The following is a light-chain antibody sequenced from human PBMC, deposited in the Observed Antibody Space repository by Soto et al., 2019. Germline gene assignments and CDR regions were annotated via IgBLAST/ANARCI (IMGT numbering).Light chain of an antibody. CDR3: TSYARRNSVI. CDR1: SSDPATDKY. J-gene: IGLJ2*01. CDR2: EVR. Sequence: QSALTQPPSASGSPGQSVTISCTGTSSDPATDKYVSWYQQHPGKAPHVMIYEVRKRPAVVPDRFSGSKSGNTASLTVSGLQAEDEADYYCTSYARRNSVIFGGGTKLTVL. V-gene: IGLV2-8*01.